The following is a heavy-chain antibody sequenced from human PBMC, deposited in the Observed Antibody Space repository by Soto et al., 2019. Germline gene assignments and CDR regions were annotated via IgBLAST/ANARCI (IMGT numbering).Heavy chain of an antibody. Sequence: GGSLRLSCAASGFTFSSYAIHWVRQAPGKGLEWVAVISYDGSNKYYADSVKGRFTISRDNSKNTLYLQMNSLRAEDTAVYYCARFTAEHGDWTVIDHWGQGTLVTVSS. V-gene: IGHV3-30-3*01. CDR1: GFTFSSYA. CDR2: ISYDGSNK. D-gene: IGHD4-17*01. CDR3: ARFTAEHGDWTVIDH. J-gene: IGHJ4*02.